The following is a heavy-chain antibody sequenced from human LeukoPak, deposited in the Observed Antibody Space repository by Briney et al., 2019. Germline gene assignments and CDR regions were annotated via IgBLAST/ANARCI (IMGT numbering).Heavy chain of an antibody. J-gene: IGHJ6*02. CDR2: IYSGGST. CDR3: ARDQAHYYSSGSYKFYYYYGMDV. V-gene: IGHV3-66*01. CDR1: GFTVSSNY. D-gene: IGHD3-10*01. Sequence: GGSLRLSCAASGFTVSSNYMSWVRQAPGKGLEWVSVIYSGGSTYYADSVKGRFTISRDNSKSTLYLQMNSLRAEDTAVYYCARDQAHYYSSGSYKFYYYYGMDVWGQGTTVTVSS.